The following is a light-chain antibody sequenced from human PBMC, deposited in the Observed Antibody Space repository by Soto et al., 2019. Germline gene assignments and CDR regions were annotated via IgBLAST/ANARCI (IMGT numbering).Light chain of an antibody. V-gene: IGLV2-23*02. J-gene: IGLJ1*01. Sequence: QSALTQPASVSGSPGQSITISCTGTSSDVGSYNLVSWYQQHPGTAPRLMIYEVSKRPSGVSNRFSGSKSGNTASLTISGLQAEYEADYYCCAYAAYSTYVFGTGTKLTVL. CDR3: CAYAAYSTYV. CDR2: EVS. CDR1: SSDVGSYNL.